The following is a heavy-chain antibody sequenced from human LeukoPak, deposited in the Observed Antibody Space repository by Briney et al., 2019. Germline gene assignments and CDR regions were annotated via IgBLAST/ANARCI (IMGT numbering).Heavy chain of an antibody. Sequence: SVKVSCKASGGTFSSYAISWVRQAPGQGLEWMGGIIPIFGTANYAQKFQGRVTITADESTSTAYMELSSLRSEDTTVYYCARGPNYYDSSGYYYVFDYWGQGTLVTVSS. D-gene: IGHD3-22*01. J-gene: IGHJ4*02. V-gene: IGHV1-69*13. CDR3: ARGPNYYDSSGYYYVFDY. CDR2: IIPIFGTA. CDR1: GGTFSSYA.